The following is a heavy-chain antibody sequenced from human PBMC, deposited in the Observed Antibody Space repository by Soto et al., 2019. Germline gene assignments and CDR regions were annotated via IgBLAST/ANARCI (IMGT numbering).Heavy chain of an antibody. CDR2: IYYSGST. Sequence: PSETLSLTCTVSGGSISSYYWSWIRQPPGKGLEWIGYIYYSGSTNYNPSLKSRVTISVDTSKNQFSLKLSSVTAADTAVYYCAREPAVAGTYYYYYYGMDVWGQGTTVTVSS. CDR3: AREPAVAGTYYYYYYGMDV. D-gene: IGHD6-19*01. V-gene: IGHV4-59*01. CDR1: GGSISSYY. J-gene: IGHJ6*02.